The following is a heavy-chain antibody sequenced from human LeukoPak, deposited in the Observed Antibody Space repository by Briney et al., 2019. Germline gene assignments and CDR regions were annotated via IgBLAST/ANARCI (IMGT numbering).Heavy chain of an antibody. CDR1: GFTFSNYG. Sequence: GGSLRLSCAVSGFTFSNYGMSWVRQAPGKGLEWVAVISYDGSNKYYADSVKGRFTISRDNSKNTLYLQMNSLRAEDTAVYYCAKEGYYYDSSGYNYYYGMDVWGQGTTVTVSS. CDR2: ISYDGSNK. J-gene: IGHJ6*02. V-gene: IGHV3-30*18. D-gene: IGHD3-22*01. CDR3: AKEGYYYDSSGYNYYYGMDV.